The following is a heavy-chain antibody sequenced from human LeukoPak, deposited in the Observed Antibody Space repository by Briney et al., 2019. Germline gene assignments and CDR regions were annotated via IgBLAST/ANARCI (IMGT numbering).Heavy chain of an antibody. J-gene: IGHJ3*02. Sequence: SETLPLTCTVSGGSISSYYWSWIRQPPGKGLEWIGYIYYSGSTNYNPSLKSRVTISVDTSKNQFSLKLSSVTAADTAVYYCARARGFSDAFDIWGQGTMVTVSS. CDR3: ARARGFSDAFDI. D-gene: IGHD2/OR15-2a*01. CDR1: GGSISSYY. V-gene: IGHV4-59*01. CDR2: IYYSGST.